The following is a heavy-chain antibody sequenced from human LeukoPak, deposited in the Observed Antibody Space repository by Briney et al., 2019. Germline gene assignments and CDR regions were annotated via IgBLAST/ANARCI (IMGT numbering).Heavy chain of an antibody. CDR3: ARPLTGN. D-gene: IGHD1-1*01. CDR2: IYHSGST. Sequence: SETLSLTCAVDVGSFSGYYWSWVRQPPGKGLEWSGEIYHSGSTNYNPSFKSRVTISVDTSKNHFSLELSSVTAADTAVYYCARPLTGNWGQGTLVTVSS. V-gene: IGHV4-34*01. CDR1: VGSFSGYY. J-gene: IGHJ4*02.